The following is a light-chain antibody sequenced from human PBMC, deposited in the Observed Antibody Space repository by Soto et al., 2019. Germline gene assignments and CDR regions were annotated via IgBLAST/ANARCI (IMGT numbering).Light chain of an antibody. CDR1: QSVSSSY. J-gene: IGKJ1*01. V-gene: IGKV3-20*01. Sequence: EIGLTQSPGTLSLSPGERATLSCRASQSVSSSYLAWYQQKPGQAPRLLIYGASSRATGIPDRFSGSGSGTDFTLNISRLEPEDFAVYYCQQYGSSPWTFGQGTKVEIK. CDR2: GAS. CDR3: QQYGSSPWT.